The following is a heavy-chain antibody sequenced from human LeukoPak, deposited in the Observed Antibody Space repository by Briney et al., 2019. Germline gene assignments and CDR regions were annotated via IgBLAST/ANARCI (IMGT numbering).Heavy chain of an antibody. CDR1: GGSISSGSYY. J-gene: IGHJ4*02. V-gene: IGHV4-61*02. CDR3: ARGSAVVAGADFDF. Sequence: SETLSLTCTVSGGSISSGSYYWSWIRQPAGKGLEWIGRIYTSGSTNYNPSLKSRVTISEDTSKNEFSLNVSSVTAADTAMYYCARGSAVVAGADFDFWGQGTLVSVSS. CDR2: IYTSGST. D-gene: IGHD6-13*01.